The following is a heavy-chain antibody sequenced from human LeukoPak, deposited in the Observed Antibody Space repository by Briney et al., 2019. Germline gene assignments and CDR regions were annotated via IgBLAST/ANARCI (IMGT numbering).Heavy chain of an antibody. D-gene: IGHD3-3*01. V-gene: IGHV4-39*01. CDR3: ARPNTIFGVVIIPSWFDP. J-gene: IGHJ5*02. CDR1: GGSISSSSYY. Sequence: SETLSLTCAVSGGSISSSSYYWGWIRQPPGKGLEWIGSIYYSGSTYDNPSLKSRVTISVDTSKNQFSLKLSSVTAADTAVYYCARPNTIFGVVIIPSWFDPWGQGTLVTVSS. CDR2: IYYSGST.